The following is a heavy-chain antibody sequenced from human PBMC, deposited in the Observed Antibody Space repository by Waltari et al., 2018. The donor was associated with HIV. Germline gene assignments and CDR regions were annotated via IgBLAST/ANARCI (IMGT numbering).Heavy chain of an antibody. CDR3: ARGFGCGGDCYYFDY. Sequence: EVQLVESGGGLIQPGGSLSLSCPASGFSVSRHYMRWVRQAPGKGLEWVSVIYSGGSTYYADSVKGRFTISRDNSKNTLYLQMNSLRAEDTAVYYCARGFGCGGDCYYFDYWGQGTLVTVSS. CDR2: IYSGGST. CDR1: GFSVSRHY. J-gene: IGHJ4*02. V-gene: IGHV3-53*01. D-gene: IGHD2-21*02.